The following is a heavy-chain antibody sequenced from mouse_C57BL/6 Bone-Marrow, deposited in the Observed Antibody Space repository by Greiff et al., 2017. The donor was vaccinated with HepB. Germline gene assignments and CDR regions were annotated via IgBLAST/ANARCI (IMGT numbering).Heavy chain of an antibody. CDR1: GFTFSDYY. CDR3: ARDDDYDGFAY. V-gene: IGHV5-16*01. D-gene: IGHD2-4*01. J-gene: IGHJ3*01. Sequence: EVQLVESEGGLVQPGSSMKLSCTASGFTFSDYYMAWVRQVPEKGLEWVANINYDGSSTYYLDSLKSRFIISRDNAKNILYLQMSSLKSEDTATYCCARDDDYDGFAYWGQGTLVTVSA. CDR2: INYDGSST.